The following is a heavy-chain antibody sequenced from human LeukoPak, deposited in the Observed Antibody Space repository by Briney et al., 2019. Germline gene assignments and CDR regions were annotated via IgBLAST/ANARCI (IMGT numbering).Heavy chain of an antibody. CDR3: AREELPVSYYDILTGARSYFDY. Sequence: ASVKVSCKASGYTFTSYAMNWVRQAPGQGLEWMGWINTNTGNPTYAQGFTGRFVFSLDTPASTAYLQISSLKAEDTAVYYCAREELPVSYYDILTGARSYFDYWGQGTLVTVSS. V-gene: IGHV7-4-1*02. J-gene: IGHJ4*02. CDR1: GYTFTSYA. CDR2: INTNTGNP. D-gene: IGHD3-9*01.